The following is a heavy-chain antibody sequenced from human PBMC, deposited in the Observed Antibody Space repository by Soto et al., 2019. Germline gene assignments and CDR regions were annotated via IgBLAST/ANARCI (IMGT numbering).Heavy chain of an antibody. CDR1: GFTFSDYY. CDR2: ISSSSSYT. V-gene: IGHV3-11*05. D-gene: IGHD3-22*01. J-gene: IGHJ4*02. CDR3: ATGKYYYDSSAYYYS. Sequence: QVQLVESGGGLVKPGGSLRLSCAASGFTFSDYYMSGIRQAPGKGLEWVSYISSSSSYTNYADSVRGRFTISRDNAKSSLYLHMNGLRAEDTAVYYCATGKYYYDSSAYYYSWGQGTLVTVSS.